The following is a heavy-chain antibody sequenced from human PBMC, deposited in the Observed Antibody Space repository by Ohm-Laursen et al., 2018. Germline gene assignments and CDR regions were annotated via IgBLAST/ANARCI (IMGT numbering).Heavy chain of an antibody. CDR2: INHSGST. CDR1: GGSFSGYY. V-gene: IGHV4-34*01. D-gene: IGHD3-22*01. CDR3: ARVLARYYDSSGYGY. Sequence: SDTLSLTCAAYGGSFSGYYWSWIRQPPGKGLEWIGEINHSGSTNYNPSLKSRVTISVDTSKNQFSLKLSSVTAADTAVYYCARVLARYYDSSGYGYWGQGTLVTVSS. J-gene: IGHJ4*02.